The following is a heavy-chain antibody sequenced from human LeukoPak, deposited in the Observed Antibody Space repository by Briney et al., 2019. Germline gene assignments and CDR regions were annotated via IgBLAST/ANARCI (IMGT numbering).Heavy chain of an antibody. D-gene: IGHD3-9*01. CDR1: GFTFSSYW. J-gene: IGHJ6*02. V-gene: IGHV3-74*01. Sequence: GGSLRLSCVASGFTFSSYWMHWVRQDPRKGLVWVSRINGDGRNINYADSVRGRFTISRDNARNTLYLQMNTLRVEDAAVYYCTRDLMDYDVSTGLHHYYMDVWGQGTTATVSS. CDR3: TRDLMDYDVSTGLHHYYMDV. CDR2: INGDGRNI.